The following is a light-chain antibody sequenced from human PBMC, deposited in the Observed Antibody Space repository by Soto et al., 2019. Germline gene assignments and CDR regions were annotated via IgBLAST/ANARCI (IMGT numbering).Light chain of an antibody. Sequence: LTQPASVSGSPGQSITISCTGTSSDVGSHNLVSWYQQHPGKAPKLMIYEVTKRPSVVSDLFSGSKSGNTASLTISGLQTEDEADYYCCSYVDSSTFRYVFGTGTKVTVL. CDR2: EVT. CDR1: SSDVGSHNL. CDR3: CSYVDSSTFRYV. V-gene: IGLV2-23*02. J-gene: IGLJ1*01.